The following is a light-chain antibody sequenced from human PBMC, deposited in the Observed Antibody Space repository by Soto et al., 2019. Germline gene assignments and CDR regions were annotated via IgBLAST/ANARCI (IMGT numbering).Light chain of an antibody. Sequence: EIVMTQSPATLSVSPGERATLSCRASQSVSSNLAWYQQKPGQAPRLLIYGASTRATGIPARFSGSGSGTELPLTISSLQSEDFAVYYCQQYNNWPPHTFGQGTKLEIK. CDR3: QQYNNWPPHT. V-gene: IGKV3-15*01. CDR1: QSVSSN. J-gene: IGKJ2*01. CDR2: GAS.